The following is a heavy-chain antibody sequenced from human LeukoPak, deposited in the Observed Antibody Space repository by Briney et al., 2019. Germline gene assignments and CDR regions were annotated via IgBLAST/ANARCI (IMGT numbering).Heavy chain of an antibody. CDR1: GFTVSSNY. CDR2: ISGSGGST. V-gene: IGHV3-23*01. D-gene: IGHD1-1*01. J-gene: IGHJ5*02. Sequence: GGSLRLSCAASGFTVSSNYMSWVRQAPGKGLEWVSTISGSGGSTYYADSVKGRFTISRDNSKNTLYLQMNSLRAEDTAVYYCAKLRDWMWFDPWGQGTLVTVSS. CDR3: AKLRDWMWFDP.